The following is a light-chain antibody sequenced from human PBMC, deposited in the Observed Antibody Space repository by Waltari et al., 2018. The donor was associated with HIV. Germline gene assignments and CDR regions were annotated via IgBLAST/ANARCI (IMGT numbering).Light chain of an antibody. Sequence: QSVLTQPPSASGTPGQRVTISCSGSSSNIGSNYGYWYQQLPGTAPKLLIYRNNQRPSVVPDRFSGSKSGTSASLAISVLRSEDEADYYCAAWDDSLSGLVFGGGTKVTVL. V-gene: IGLV1-47*01. J-gene: IGLJ3*02. CDR2: RNN. CDR3: AAWDDSLSGLV. CDR1: SSNIGSNY.